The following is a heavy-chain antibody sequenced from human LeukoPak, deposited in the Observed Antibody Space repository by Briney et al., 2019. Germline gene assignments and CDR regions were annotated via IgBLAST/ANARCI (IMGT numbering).Heavy chain of an antibody. CDR3: ARAWGAANYYYYMDV. Sequence: SVKVSCKASGGTFSSYAISWVRQAPGLGLEWMGGIIPIFGTANYAQKFQGRVTITTDESTSTAYMELSSLRSEDTAVYYCARAWGAANYYYYMDVWGKGTTVTVSS. CDR1: GGTFSSYA. V-gene: IGHV1-69*05. D-gene: IGHD1-26*01. CDR2: IIPIFGTA. J-gene: IGHJ6*03.